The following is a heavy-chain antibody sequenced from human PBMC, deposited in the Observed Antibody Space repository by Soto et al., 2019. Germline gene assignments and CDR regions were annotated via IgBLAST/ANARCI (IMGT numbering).Heavy chain of an antibody. Sequence: SETLSRTCNVSVCSTSHHYWSWIRQPPGKVLEWIGYIYYSVSTSYNPSLQSRVTISVDTSKNQFSLNLRSVTAEDTAMYYCARTYSSGWIDEWGQGTVV. D-gene: IGHD6-19*01. CDR3: ARTYSSGWIDE. V-gene: IGHV4-59*08. J-gene: IGHJ4*02. CDR1: VCSTSHHY. CDR2: IYYSVST.